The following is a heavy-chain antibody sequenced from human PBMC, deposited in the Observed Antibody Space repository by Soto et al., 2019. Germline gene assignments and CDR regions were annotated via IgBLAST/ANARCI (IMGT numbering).Heavy chain of an antibody. CDR1: GFTFNDHL. V-gene: IGHV3-33*01. D-gene: IGHD3-16*02. CDR3: ARDLSPNPRPYYMDV. CDR2: VWCDGSNK. J-gene: IGHJ6*03. Sequence: QVQLVESGGGVVQPGRSLRLSCTASGFTFNDHLMQWVRQAPGRGLEWVAVVWCDGSNKVYADSVKGRFTISTDNSHNMLCLKMNGTSSEDTAVYYCARDLSPNPRPYYMDVWGTGTMVTVSS.